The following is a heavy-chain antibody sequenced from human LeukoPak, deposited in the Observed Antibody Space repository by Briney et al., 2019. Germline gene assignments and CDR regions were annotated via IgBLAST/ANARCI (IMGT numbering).Heavy chain of an antibody. J-gene: IGHJ4*02. Sequence: ASVKVSCKVSGYTLTELSMHWVRQAPGKGLEWMGGFDPEDGETIYAQKFQGRVTMTEDTSTDTAYMELSSLRSEDTAVYYCATVPMYYDFWSGYKSADYWGQGTLVTASS. CDR3: ATVPMYYDFWSGYKSADY. CDR2: FDPEDGET. D-gene: IGHD3-3*01. CDR1: GYTLTELS. V-gene: IGHV1-24*01.